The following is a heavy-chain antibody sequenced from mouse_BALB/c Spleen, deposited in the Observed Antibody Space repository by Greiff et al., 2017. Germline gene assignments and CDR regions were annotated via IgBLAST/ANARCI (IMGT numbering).Heavy chain of an antibody. CDR3: NAWRYDEDFDY. V-gene: IGHV14-4*02. Sequence: VQLKESGAELVRSGASVKLSCTASGFNIKDYYMHWVKQRPEQGLEWIGWIDPENGDTEYAPKFQGKATMTADTSSNTAYLQLSSLTSEDTAVYYCNAWRYDEDFDYWGQGTTLTVSS. CDR1: GFNIKDYY. CDR2: IDPENGDT. J-gene: IGHJ2*01. D-gene: IGHD2-14*01.